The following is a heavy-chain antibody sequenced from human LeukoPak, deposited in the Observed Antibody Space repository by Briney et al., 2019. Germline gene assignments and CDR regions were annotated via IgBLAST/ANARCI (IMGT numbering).Heavy chain of an antibody. CDR2: ISAYNGNT. V-gene: IGHV1-18*01. Sequence: ASVKVSCKASGGTFSSYAISWVRQAPGQGLEWMGWISAYNGNTNYAQKLQGRVTMTTDTSTSTAYMELRSLRSDDTAVYYCARDNRRDGYNDYWGQGTLVTVSS. J-gene: IGHJ4*02. CDR3: ARDNRRDGYNDY. CDR1: GGTFSSYA. D-gene: IGHD5-24*01.